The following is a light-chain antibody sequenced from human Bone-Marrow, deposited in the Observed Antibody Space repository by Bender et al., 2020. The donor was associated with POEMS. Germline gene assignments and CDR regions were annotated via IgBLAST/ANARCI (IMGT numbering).Light chain of an antibody. CDR3: SSYSSGSMTVPYV. V-gene: IGLV1-40*01. Sequence: QSVLTQPPSVSGAPGQRVTVSCTGSSSNIGADSDVHWYQQHPGTAPRLLIFADNNRPSGLPDRFSGSKSGNTASLTISGLQPGDEADYYCSSYSSGSMTVPYVFGTGTKVTV. J-gene: IGLJ1*01. CDR1: SSNIGADSD. CDR2: ADN.